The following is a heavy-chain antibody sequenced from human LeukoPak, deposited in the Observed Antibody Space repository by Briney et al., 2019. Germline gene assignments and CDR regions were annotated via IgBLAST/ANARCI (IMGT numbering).Heavy chain of an antibody. D-gene: IGHD6-13*01. CDR2: INPSGGST. V-gene: IGHV1-46*01. CDR1: GYTFTSYY. CDR3: ARVRDVVEQQLSGTFDP. Sequence: ASVKVSCKASGYTFTSYYMHWVRQAPGQGLEWMGIINPSGGSTSYAQKFQGRVTITADKSTSTAYMELSSLRSEDTAVYYCARVRDVVEQQLSGTFDPWGQGTLVTVSS. J-gene: IGHJ5*02.